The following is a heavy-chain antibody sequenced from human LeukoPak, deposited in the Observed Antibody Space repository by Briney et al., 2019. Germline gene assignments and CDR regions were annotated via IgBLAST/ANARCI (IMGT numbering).Heavy chain of an antibody. CDR1: GYTFTSYG. CDR2: ISAYNGNT. D-gene: IGHD6-6*01. CDR3: ARDYGSIAARTPNRAPDY. J-gene: IGHJ4*02. Sequence: ASVKVSCKASGYTFTSYGISWVRQAPGQGLEWMGWISAYNGNTNYAQKLQGRVTMTTDTSTSTAYMELRSLRSDDTAVYYCARDYGSIAARTPNRAPDYWGQGTLSPSPQ. V-gene: IGHV1-18*01.